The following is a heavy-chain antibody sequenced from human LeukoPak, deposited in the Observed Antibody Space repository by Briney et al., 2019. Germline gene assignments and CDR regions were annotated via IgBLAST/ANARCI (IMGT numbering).Heavy chain of an antibody. CDR2: ISSSSSTI. D-gene: IGHD6-13*01. CDR1: GFTFSSYS. J-gene: IGHJ6*02. CDR3: ASIAAAGTGYYGMDV. V-gene: IGHV3-48*04. Sequence: GGSLRLSCAASGFTFSSYSMNWVRQAPGKGLEWVSYISSSSSTIYYADSVKGRFTISRDNAKNSLYLQMNSLRAEDTAVYYCASIAAAGTGYYGMDVWGQGTTVTVSS.